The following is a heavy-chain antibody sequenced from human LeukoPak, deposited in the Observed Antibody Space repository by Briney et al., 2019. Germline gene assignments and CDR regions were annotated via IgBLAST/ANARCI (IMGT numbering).Heavy chain of an antibody. CDR2: IKQDGSEK. CDR1: GFTFSSYW. J-gene: IGHJ4*02. CDR3: ARNVVATIFGLLDY. V-gene: IGHV3-7*01. D-gene: IGHD5-12*01. Sequence: GGSLRLSCAASGFTFSSYWMSWVRQAPGKGLEWVANIKQDGSEKYYVDSVKGRFTISRDNAKNSLYLQMNSLRAEDTAVYYCARNVVATIFGLLDYWGQGTLDTVSS.